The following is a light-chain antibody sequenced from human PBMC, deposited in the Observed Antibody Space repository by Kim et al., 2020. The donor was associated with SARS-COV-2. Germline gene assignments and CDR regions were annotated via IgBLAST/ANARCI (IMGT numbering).Light chain of an antibody. J-gene: IGKJ5*01. CDR3: QQTYNTVIT. V-gene: IGKV1-39*01. Sequence: DIQMTQSPSSLSASVGDRVIITCRASQSIRNYLNWFQQKPGRGPTLLIYAASTLQNGVPSRFSGGGSGTHFTLTINSVQPEDFATYYCQQTYNTVITFGQGTRLEIK. CDR1: QSIRNY. CDR2: AAS.